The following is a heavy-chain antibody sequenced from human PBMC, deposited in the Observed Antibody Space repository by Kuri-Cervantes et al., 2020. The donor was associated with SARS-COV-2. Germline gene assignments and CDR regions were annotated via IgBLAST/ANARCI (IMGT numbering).Heavy chain of an antibody. J-gene: IGHJ2*01. V-gene: IGHV1-24*01. CDR1: GYTLTELS. CDR2: FDPEDGET. CDR3: ARSSGYYRRWYFDL. D-gene: IGHD3-22*01. Sequence: ASVKVSCKVSGYTLTELSMHWGREAPGKGLEWMGGFDPEDGETIYAQKFQGRVTMTEDTSTDTAYMELSSLRSEHTAVYYCARSSGYYRRWYFDLWGRGTLVTVSS.